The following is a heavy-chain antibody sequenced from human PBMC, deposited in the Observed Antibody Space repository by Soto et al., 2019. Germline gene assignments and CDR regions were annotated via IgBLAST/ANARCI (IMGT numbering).Heavy chain of an antibody. V-gene: IGHV1-2*02. D-gene: IGHD3-10*01. CDR2: INPNSGGT. CDR3: ARVQGFQWFDP. J-gene: IGHJ5*02. Sequence: GASVKVSCKASGYTFTGYYMHWVRQAPGQGLEWMGWINPNSGGTNYEQKLPGRVTMTTDTSTSTAYMELRSLRSDDTAVYDCARVQGFQWFDPWGQGTRVTVSS. CDR1: GYTFTGYY.